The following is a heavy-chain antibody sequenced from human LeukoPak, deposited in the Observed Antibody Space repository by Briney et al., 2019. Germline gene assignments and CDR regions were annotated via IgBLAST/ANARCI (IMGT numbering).Heavy chain of an antibody. CDR2: MYYSGAT. Sequence: SETLSLTCSVSGDSMSVYYWSWIRQPPGKGLEWIGYMYYSGATRYNPSLTSRVTLSADTSKNHFSLKLYSVTAADTAVYYCARHDDYPGFGRGFDPWGQGFLVTVTS. CDR1: GDSMSVYY. V-gene: IGHV4-59*08. D-gene: IGHD3-10*01. J-gene: IGHJ5*02. CDR3: ARHDDYPGFGRGFDP.